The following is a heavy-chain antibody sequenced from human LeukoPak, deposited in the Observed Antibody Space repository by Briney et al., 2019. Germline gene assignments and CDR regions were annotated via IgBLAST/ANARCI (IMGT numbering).Heavy chain of an antibody. D-gene: IGHD3-3*01. CDR1: GFTFSSYG. J-gene: IGHJ4*02. V-gene: IGHV3-30*02. Sequence: GGSLRLSCAASGFTFSSYGMHRVRQAPGKGLEWVAFIRYDGSNKYYADSVKGRFTISRDNSKNTLYLQMNSLRAEDTAVYYCAKAGPLRFPTTFDYWGQGTLVTVSS. CDR2: IRYDGSNK. CDR3: AKAGPLRFPTTFDY.